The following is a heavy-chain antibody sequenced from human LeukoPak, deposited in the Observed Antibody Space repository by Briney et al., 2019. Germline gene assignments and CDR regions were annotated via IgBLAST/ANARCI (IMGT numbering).Heavy chain of an antibody. D-gene: IGHD3-3*01. J-gene: IGHJ4*02. CDR1: GGSISSGDYY. CDR3: ARSDVKLLRRGDY. Sequence: SETLSLTCTVSGGSISSGDYYWSWIRQPPGKGLEWIGYIYYSGSTYYNPSLKRRVTISVDTSKNQFSLKLSSVTAADTAVYYCARSDVKLLRRGDYWGQGTLVTVSS. CDR2: IYYSGST. V-gene: IGHV4-30-4*01.